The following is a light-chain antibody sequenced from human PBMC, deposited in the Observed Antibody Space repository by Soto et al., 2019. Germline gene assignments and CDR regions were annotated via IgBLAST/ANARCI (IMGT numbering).Light chain of an antibody. Sequence: EFVVTQSPATLSVSQGERATLSCRASQSVDGNLAWYQQKPGQPPRLLIYGVSTRATGIPARFSGSGFETEFTLTITSLQSEDFAVYYCQQYYNWPPCTFGQGTRLEIK. CDR2: GVS. V-gene: IGKV3-15*01. J-gene: IGKJ5*01. CDR1: QSVDGN. CDR3: QQYYNWPPCT.